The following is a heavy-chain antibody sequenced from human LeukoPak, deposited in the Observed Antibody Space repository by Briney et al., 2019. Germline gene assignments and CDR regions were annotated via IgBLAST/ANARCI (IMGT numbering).Heavy chain of an antibody. J-gene: IGHJ4*02. CDR1: GDSISSYY. D-gene: IGHD6-19*01. V-gene: IGHV4-4*07. CDR2: IYTSGNT. CDR3: ARVSSGRTNFDY. Sequence: SETLSLTCTVSGDSISSYYWSWIRQPAGKGLEWIGRIYTSGNTNYNPSLKCRVTISVDKSKNQFSLKLSSVTAADTAVYYCARVSSGRTNFDYWGQGTLVTVSS.